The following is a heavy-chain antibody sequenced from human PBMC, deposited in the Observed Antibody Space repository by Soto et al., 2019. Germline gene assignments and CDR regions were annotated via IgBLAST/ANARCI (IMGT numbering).Heavy chain of an antibody. CDR3: AKDVTSHGPRGYSSSWYGWFDP. D-gene: IGHD6-13*01. Sequence: EVQLLESGGGLVQPGGSLRLSCAASGFTFSSHVMSWVRQAPGRGLEWVAAASARNTNTYYADSVKGRFTISRDNSKSTVYLQLDSLRVEDTAVYHSAKDVTSHGPRGYSSSWYGWFDPWGQGTLVVVSS. CDR2: ASARNTNT. V-gene: IGHV3-23*01. CDR1: GFTFSSHV. J-gene: IGHJ5*02.